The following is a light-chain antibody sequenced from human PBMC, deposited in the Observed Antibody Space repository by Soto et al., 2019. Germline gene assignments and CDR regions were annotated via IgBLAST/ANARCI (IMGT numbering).Light chain of an antibody. J-gene: IGKJ1*01. V-gene: IGKV1-6*01. Sequence: AIQMTQSPSSLSASVGDRVTITYRASQGIRNDLGWYPQKPGKAPKLLIYAASSLQSGVPSRFSGSGSGTDFTLTISSLQPEDVATDDCLHDYNGWTFGQGTKVEIK. CDR1: QGIRND. CDR3: LHDYNGWT. CDR2: AAS.